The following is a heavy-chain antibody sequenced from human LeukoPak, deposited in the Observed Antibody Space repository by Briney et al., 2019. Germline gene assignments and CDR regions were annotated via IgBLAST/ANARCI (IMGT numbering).Heavy chain of an antibody. CDR1: GLTFSSYS. CDR2: ISSSSSTI. CDR3: ARVFYYYDSSGYYYEVFDY. D-gene: IGHD3-22*01. Sequence: GGSLRLSCAASGLTFSSYSMNWVCQAPGKGPEWVSYISSSSSTIYYADSVKGRFTISRDNAKNSLYLQMNSLRAEDTAVYYCARVFYYYDSSGYYYEVFDYWGQGTLVTVSS. J-gene: IGHJ4*02. V-gene: IGHV3-48*01.